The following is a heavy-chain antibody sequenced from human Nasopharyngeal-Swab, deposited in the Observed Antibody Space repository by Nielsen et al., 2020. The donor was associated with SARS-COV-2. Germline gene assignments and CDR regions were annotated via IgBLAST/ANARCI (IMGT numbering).Heavy chain of an antibody. V-gene: IGHV3-23*01. CDR1: GFTFSDYA. Sequence: GESLKISCVASGFTFSDYAMSWVRQAPGKGLEWVSSISTNGGGTYYAESVKGRFTISRDNSKNTMYLEMNSLRAEDSALYFCAKGNSRLSWFGELALYYYYYGMDVWGQGTTVTVSS. J-gene: IGHJ6*02. CDR2: ISTNGGGT. D-gene: IGHD3-10*01. CDR3: AKGNSRLSWFGELALYYYYYGMDV.